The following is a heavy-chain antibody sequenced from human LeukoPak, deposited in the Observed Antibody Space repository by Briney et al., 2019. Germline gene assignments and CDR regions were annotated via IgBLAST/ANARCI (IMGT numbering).Heavy chain of an antibody. CDR3: ASYNGDPLDY. J-gene: IGHJ4*02. D-gene: IGHD4-17*01. CDR2: ISSSSSYI. V-gene: IGHV3-21*01. CDR1: GFTFSSYS. Sequence: SGGSLRLSCAASGFTFSSYSMNWVRQAPGKGLEWVSSISSSSSYIYYADSVKGRFTISRDNAKNSLYLQMNSLRAEDTAVYYCASYNGDPLDYWGQGTLVTVSS.